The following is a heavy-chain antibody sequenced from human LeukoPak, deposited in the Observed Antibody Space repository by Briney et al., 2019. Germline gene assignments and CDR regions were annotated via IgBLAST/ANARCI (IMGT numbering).Heavy chain of an antibody. J-gene: IGHJ2*01. CDR1: GFTFSSYG. Sequence: GGSLRLSCAASGFTFSSYGMHWVRQAPGKGLEWVAVISYDGSNKYYADSVKGRFTISRDNSKNTLYLQMSSLRSEDTAVYYCARGFRGKDWYFDLWGRGTLVTVSS. D-gene: IGHD3-16*01. CDR3: ARGFRGKDWYFDL. V-gene: IGHV3-30*03. CDR2: ISYDGSNK.